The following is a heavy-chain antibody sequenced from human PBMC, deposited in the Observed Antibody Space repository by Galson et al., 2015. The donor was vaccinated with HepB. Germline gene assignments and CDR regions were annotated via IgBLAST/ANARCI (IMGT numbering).Heavy chain of an antibody. CDR3: ARATRFPLYSGSWYSDN. J-gene: IGHJ4*02. V-gene: IGHV1-18*01. CDR2: ISANNGDT. Sequence: SVKVSCKASGYTFTSYTISWVRQAPGQGLEWMGWISANNGDTKYAQKLQGRVTMTTDTSTSTAYMELRSLRSDDTAVYYCARATRFPLYSGSWYSDNWGQGTLVTVSS. CDR1: GYTFTSYT. D-gene: IGHD6-13*01.